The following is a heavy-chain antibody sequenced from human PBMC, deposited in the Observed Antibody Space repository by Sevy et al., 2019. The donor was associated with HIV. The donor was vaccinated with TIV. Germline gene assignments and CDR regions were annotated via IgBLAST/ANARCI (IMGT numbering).Heavy chain of an antibody. Sequence: SETLSLTCAVSGGSITSYYWSWIRQPPGKGLEWIGYIYYSGSTNYNPSLKSRVTISVDTSKNQLSLKLSSVAAADTAIYYCARLHRDNSGFLNWFDPWGQGTLVTVSS. J-gene: IGHJ5*02. CDR3: ARLHRDNSGFLNWFDP. CDR2: IYYSGST. V-gene: IGHV4-59*12. D-gene: IGHD3-22*01. CDR1: GGSITSYY.